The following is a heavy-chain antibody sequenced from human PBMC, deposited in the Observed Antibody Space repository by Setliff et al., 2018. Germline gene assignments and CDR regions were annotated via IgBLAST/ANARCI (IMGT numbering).Heavy chain of an antibody. CDR1: TFTFSKYA. CDR2: IGASGHNT. J-gene: IGHJ4*02. D-gene: IGHD1-7*01. V-gene: IGHV3-23*01. CDR3: ARDLFRNSGGLYC. Sequence: PGGSLRLSCAASTFTFSKYAVTWVRQAPGKGLQWVASIGASGHNTYYADFVKGRFTISRDNSKNTLYLQMNSLRADDTAMYYCARDLFRNSGGLYCWGQGTLVTVSS.